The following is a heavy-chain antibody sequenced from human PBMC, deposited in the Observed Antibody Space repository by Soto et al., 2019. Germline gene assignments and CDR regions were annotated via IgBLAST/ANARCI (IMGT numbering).Heavy chain of an antibody. CDR1: GGSIGSGGYY. CDR3: ATGGYSYGSLNWFAP. Sequence: LSLTCTVSGGSIGSGGYYWSWIRQLPGTGLEWIGSIYYSGTTYYKSSLTSRVTISMDTSKNQFSLKLSSVTAADTAVYYCATGGYSYGSLNWFAPWGQGTLVTVSS. J-gene: IGHJ5*02. V-gene: IGHV4-31*03. CDR2: IYYSGTT. D-gene: IGHD5-18*01.